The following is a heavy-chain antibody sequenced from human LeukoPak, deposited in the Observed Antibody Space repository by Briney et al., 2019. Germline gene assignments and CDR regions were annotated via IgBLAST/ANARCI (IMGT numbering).Heavy chain of an antibody. CDR1: GFTFSSYG. CDR2: ISYDGSNK. J-gene: IGHJ4*02. Sequence: GGSLRLSCAASGFTFSSYGMHWVRQAPGKGLEWVAVISYDGSNKYYADSVKGRFTISRDNSKNTLYLQMTSLRAEDTAVYYCAKDPSSHELLPSYYFDYWGQRTLVPVSS. CDR3: AKDPSSHELLPSYYFDY. V-gene: IGHV3-30*18. D-gene: IGHD1-26*01.